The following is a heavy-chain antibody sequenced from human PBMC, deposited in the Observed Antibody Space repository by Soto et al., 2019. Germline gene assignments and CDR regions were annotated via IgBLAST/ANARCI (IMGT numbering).Heavy chain of an antibody. V-gene: IGHV3-49*03. D-gene: IGHD3-16*02. CDR1: GFSFGDYA. Sequence: EVQLVESGGGLVEPGRSLRLSCTASGFSFGDYAMSWFRQAPGKGLEWVGFSRRKAYGGATEYAASVKGRFTISRDDSKSIAYLQMDSLKIEDTAMYYCTTIRSDAFDIWGQGTMVTVSS. J-gene: IGHJ3*02. CDR2: SRRKAYGGAT. CDR3: TTIRSDAFDI.